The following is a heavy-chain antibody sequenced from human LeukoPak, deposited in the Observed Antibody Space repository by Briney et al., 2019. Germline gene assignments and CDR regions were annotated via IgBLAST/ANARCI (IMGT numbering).Heavy chain of an antibody. V-gene: IGHV1-2*02. CDR2: INPNSGGT. Sequence: ASVKVSCKASGYTFTGYYMHWVRQAPGQGLEWMGWINPNSGGTDYAQKFQGRVTMTRDTSISTAYMELSRLRSDDTAVHYCARDRPEYGSGSYRYVYWGQGTLVTVSS. D-gene: IGHD3-10*01. CDR1: GYTFTGYY. J-gene: IGHJ4*02. CDR3: ARDRPEYGSGSYRYVY.